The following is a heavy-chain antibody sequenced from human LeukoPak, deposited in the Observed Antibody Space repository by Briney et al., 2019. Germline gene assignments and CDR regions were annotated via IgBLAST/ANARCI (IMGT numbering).Heavy chain of an antibody. V-gene: IGHV3-53*01. D-gene: IGHD2-2*01. CDR2: IYSGGST. J-gene: IGHJ6*02. CDR1: GFTVSSNY. CDR3: ASQTRGPYYYYYGMDV. Sequence: GGSLRLSCAASGFTVSSNYMSWVRQAPGKGLEWVSVIYSGGSTYYADSVKGRFTIPRDNSKNTLYLQMNSLRAEDTAVYYCASQTRGPYYYYYGMDVWGQGTTVTVSS.